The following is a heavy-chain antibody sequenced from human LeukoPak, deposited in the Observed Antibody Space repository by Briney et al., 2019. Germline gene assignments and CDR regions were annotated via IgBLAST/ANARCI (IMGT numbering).Heavy chain of an antibody. Sequence: SGTLSLTCTVSGGSISSYYWSWIRQPAGKGLEGIGRIYTSGSTNYNPSLKSRVTMSVDTSKNQFSLKLSSVTAADTAVYYCARAMDDILTGHWFDPWGQGTLVTVSS. CDR3: ARAMDDILTGHWFDP. V-gene: IGHV4-4*07. CDR1: GGSISSYY. J-gene: IGHJ5*02. CDR2: IYTSGST. D-gene: IGHD3-9*01.